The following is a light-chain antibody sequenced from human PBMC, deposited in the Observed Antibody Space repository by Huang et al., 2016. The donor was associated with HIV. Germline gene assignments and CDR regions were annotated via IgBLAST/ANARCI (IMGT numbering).Light chain of an antibody. J-gene: IGKJ2*01. CDR1: QSVSSIY. Sequence: EIVLTQSPGTLSLSPGERATLSCRASQSVSSIYLAWYQQRPGQAPRLLGYGASSRATGIPDRFSGSGSGTDFTLTISRLEPEDFAVYYCQQYGSSPYTFGQGTKVEIK. CDR2: GAS. CDR3: QQYGSSPYT. V-gene: IGKV3-20*01.